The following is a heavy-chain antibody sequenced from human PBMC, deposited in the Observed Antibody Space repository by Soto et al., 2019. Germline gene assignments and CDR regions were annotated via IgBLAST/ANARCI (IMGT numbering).Heavy chain of an antibody. CDR2: IKSKTDSGTT. CDR1: GFTFSNAW. V-gene: IGHV3-15*01. CDR3: TTDDPINSY. Sequence: GGSLRLSCAASGFTFSNAWMSWVRQAPGKGLEWVGRIKSKTDSGTTDYAAPVKGRFTISRDDSRNTLSLQMNSLKTDDTAVYYCTTDDPINSYWGQGTLVTVSS. J-gene: IGHJ4*02.